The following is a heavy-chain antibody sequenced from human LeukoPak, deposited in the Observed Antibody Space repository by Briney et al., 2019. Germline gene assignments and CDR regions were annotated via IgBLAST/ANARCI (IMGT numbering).Heavy chain of an antibody. CDR2: IYDSGST. CDR1: GGSISSYY. V-gene: IGHV4-59*08. CDR3: ARFGRVSGWTPLDY. D-gene: IGHD6-19*01. Sequence: SETLSLTCTVSGGSISSYYWSWIRQPPGKGLEWIGYIYDSGSTNYNPSLKSRVTISVDMSKNQFSLKLSSVTAADTAVYYCARFGRVSGWTPLDYWGQGTLVTVSS. J-gene: IGHJ4*02.